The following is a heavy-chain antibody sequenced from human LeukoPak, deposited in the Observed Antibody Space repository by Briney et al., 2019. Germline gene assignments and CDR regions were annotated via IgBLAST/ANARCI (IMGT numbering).Heavy chain of an antibody. CDR1: GFTVSSNY. Sequence: PGGSLRLSCAASGFTVSSNYMSWVRQAPGKGLEWVSVIYSGGSTYYAASAKGRFTISRDNSKNTLYLQMNSLRAEDTAVYYCARTASYGIQHWGQGTLVTVSS. D-gene: IGHD5-18*01. J-gene: IGHJ1*01. CDR3: ARTASYGIQH. V-gene: IGHV3-66*01. CDR2: IYSGGST.